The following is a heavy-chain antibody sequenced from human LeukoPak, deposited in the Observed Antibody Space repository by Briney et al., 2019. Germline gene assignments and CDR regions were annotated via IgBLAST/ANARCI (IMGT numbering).Heavy chain of an antibody. J-gene: IGHJ4*02. CDR2: ILYDGSHE. CDR1: GFTFSSYS. Sequence: GGSLRLSCAASGFTFSSYSMHWVRQAPGKGLEWVANILYDGSHEFYADSVKGRFTISRDNAKNSLYLQMNSLRAEDTAVYYCARMLWFGEQDNDYWGQGTLVTVSS. D-gene: IGHD3-10*01. V-gene: IGHV3-30*04. CDR3: ARMLWFGEQDNDY.